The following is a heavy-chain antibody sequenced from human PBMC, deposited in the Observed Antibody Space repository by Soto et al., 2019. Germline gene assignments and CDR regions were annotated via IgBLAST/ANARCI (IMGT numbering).Heavy chain of an antibody. J-gene: IGHJ5*02. Sequence: ASVKVSCKASGYTFTSYGISWVRQAPGQGLEWMGWISAYNGNTNYAQKLQGRVTMTTDTSTSTAYMELRSLRSDDTAVYYCARDYYYDSSGLDWFDPWGQGTLVTVSS. CDR2: ISAYNGNT. CDR3: ARDYYYDSSGLDWFDP. V-gene: IGHV1-18*01. CDR1: GYTFTSYG. D-gene: IGHD3-22*01.